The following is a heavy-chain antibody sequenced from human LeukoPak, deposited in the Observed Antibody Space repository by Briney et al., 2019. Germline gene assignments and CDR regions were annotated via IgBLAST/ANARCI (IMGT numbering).Heavy chain of an antibody. J-gene: IGHJ6*02. CDR2: INHSGST. CDR1: GGSFSGYY. D-gene: IGHD3-10*01. V-gene: IGHV4-34*01. CDR3: ARNLMVRGVTYYGMDV. Sequence: SETLSLTCAVYGGSFSGYYWSWIRQPPGKGQEWIGEINHSGSTNYNPSLKSRVTISVDTSKNQFSLKLSSVTAADTAVYYCARNLMVRGVTYYGMDVWGQGTTVTVSS.